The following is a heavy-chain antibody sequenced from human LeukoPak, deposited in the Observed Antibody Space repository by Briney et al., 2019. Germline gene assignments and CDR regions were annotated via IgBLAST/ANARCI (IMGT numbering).Heavy chain of an antibody. V-gene: IGHV1-2*02. J-gene: IGHJ4*02. CDR2: INPNSGGT. D-gene: IGHD2-15*01. CDR3: AGRTYCSGGSCYSAFDY. Sequence: GASVKVSCKASGYTFTGYYMHRVRQAPGQGLEWMGWINPNSGGTNYAQKFQGRVTMTRDTSISTAYMELSRLRSDDTAVYYCAGRTYCSGGSCYSAFDYWGQGTLVTVSS. CDR1: GYTFTGYY.